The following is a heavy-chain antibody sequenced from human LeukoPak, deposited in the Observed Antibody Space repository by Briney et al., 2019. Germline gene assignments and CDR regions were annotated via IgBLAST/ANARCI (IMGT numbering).Heavy chain of an antibody. CDR2: ISSSSSYI. CDR3: ASLARGTATDY. J-gene: IGHJ4*02. V-gene: IGHV3-21*01. Sequence: GGSLRLSCAASGFTFSSYSMNWARQAPGKGLEWVSSISSSSSYIYYADSVKGRFTISRDNAKNSLYLQMNSLRAEDTAVYYCASLARGTATDYWGQGTLVTVSS. D-gene: IGHD5-18*01. CDR1: GFTFSSYS.